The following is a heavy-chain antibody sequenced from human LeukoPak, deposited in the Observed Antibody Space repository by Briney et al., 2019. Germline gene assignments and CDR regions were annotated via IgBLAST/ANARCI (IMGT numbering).Heavy chain of an antibody. Sequence: QPGGSLRLSCAASGFTFSSYVMHWVRQAPGKGLEWVAFIRYDGSNKYYADSVRGRFNLSRDNSKTTLFLQMNSLRAEDTAVYYCAKEGGSQNYYYYYMDVWGKGTTVTVSS. CDR1: GFTFSSYV. CDR3: AKEGGSQNYYYYYMDV. J-gene: IGHJ6*03. V-gene: IGHV3-30*02. CDR2: IRYDGSNK. D-gene: IGHD1-26*01.